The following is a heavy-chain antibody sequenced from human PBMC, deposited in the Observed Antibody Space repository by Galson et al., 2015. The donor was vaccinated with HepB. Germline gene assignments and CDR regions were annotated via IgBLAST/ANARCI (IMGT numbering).Heavy chain of an antibody. CDR2: ISGPGGTT. CDR1: GFTFGSHA. J-gene: IGHJ4*02. Sequence: SLRLSCAAPGFTFGSHAMSWVRQGPGKGLEWVPAISGPGGTTYFADSVKGRFSISRDNSKNTLFLQMNSLRVEDTAIYYCAKDLGITVAGDFDYWGQGTLVTVSS. D-gene: IGHD6-19*01. CDR3: AKDLGITVAGDFDY. V-gene: IGHV3-23*01.